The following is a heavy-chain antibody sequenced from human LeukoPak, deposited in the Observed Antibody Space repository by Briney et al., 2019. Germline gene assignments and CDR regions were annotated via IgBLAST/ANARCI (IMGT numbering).Heavy chain of an antibody. CDR3: ARWGDRRGGAFDI. CDR2: IYSGGST. D-gene: IGHD3-16*01. Sequence: GGSLRLSCAASGFTVSSNYMNWVRQAPGKGLEWVSVIYSGGSTYHTNSVKGRFTISRDNSKNTLHLQMNSLRAEDTAVYYCARWGDRRGGAFDIWGQGTMVTVSS. V-gene: IGHV3-66*01. CDR1: GFTVSSNY. J-gene: IGHJ3*02.